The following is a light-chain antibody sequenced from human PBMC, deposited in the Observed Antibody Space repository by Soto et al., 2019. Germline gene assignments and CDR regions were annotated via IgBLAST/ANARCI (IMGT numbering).Light chain of an antibody. J-gene: IGKJ5*01. CDR1: QSISTY. CDR2: AAS. CDR3: QQTSSTPVT. V-gene: IGKV1-39*01. Sequence: IQMTQSPSSLSASVGNRVTITCRASQSISTYLNWYQQKPGKAPKLLIYAASSLQSGVPSRFSGSGSGTLFTLTISSLQPEDFATYYCQQTSSTPVTFGQGTRLEIK.